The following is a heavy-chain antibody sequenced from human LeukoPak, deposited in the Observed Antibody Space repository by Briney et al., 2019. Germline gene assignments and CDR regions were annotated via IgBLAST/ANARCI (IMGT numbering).Heavy chain of an antibody. J-gene: IGHJ6*02. D-gene: IGHD3-22*01. Sequence: GGSLGFSCEASGFTSSTYWLHGFGKAPGKGLFGFSRRNSDGSSATYADFVKGRFTISRDNAKNTLYLQMNSLRAEDTAVYYCTKNDYYDSRGYYYYNGMDVWGQGTTVTVSS. CDR1: GFTSSTYW. CDR2: RNSDGSSA. V-gene: IGHV3-74*01. CDR3: TKNDYYDSRGYYYYNGMDV.